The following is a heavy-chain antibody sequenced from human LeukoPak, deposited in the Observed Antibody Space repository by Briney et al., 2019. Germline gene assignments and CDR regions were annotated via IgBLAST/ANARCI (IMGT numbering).Heavy chain of an antibody. V-gene: IGHV4-30-2*01. CDR1: GGSISSGGYS. CDR2: IYHSGST. CDR3: ARWSVDTAPFDY. D-gene: IGHD5-18*01. J-gene: IGHJ4*02. Sequence: PSQTLSLTCAVSGGSISSGGYSWSWIRQPPGKGLEWIGYIYHSGSTNYNPSLKSRVTISVDTSKNQFSLKLSSVTAADTAVYYCARWSVDTAPFDYWGQGTLVTVSS.